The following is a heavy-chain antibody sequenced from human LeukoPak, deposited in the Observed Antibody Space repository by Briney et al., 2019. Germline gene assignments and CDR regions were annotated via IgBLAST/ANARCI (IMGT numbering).Heavy chain of an antibody. D-gene: IGHD2-15*01. CDR1: GFTFRSYA. CDR2: ISYDGSNK. V-gene: IGHV3-30-3*01. J-gene: IGHJ4*02. CDR3: ARDQLYCSGGICYFDY. Sequence: PGGSLRLSCAGSGFTFRSYAMHWVRQAPGRGLEWVAVISYDGSNKDYADSVKGRFTISRDNSKNTLFLQMNSLRAEDTAVYYCARDQLYCSGGICYFDYWGQGTLVTVSS.